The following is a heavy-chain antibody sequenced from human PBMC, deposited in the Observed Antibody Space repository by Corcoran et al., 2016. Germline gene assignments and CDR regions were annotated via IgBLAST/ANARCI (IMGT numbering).Heavy chain of an antibody. Sequence: QLQLQESGPGLVKPSETLSLTCTVSGGSISSSSYYWGWIRQPPGKGLEWIGSIYYSGSTYYNPSLKSRVTISVDTSKNQFSLKLSSVTAADTAVYYCARAVGAAAKHNWFDPWGQGTLVTVSS. J-gene: IGHJ5*02. CDR3: ARAVGAAAKHNWFDP. CDR2: IYYSGST. V-gene: IGHV4-39*01. CDR1: GGSISSSSYY. D-gene: IGHD6-13*01.